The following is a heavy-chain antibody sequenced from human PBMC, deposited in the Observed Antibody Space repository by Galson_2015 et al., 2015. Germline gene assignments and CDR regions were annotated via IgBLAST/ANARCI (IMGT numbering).Heavy chain of an antibody. CDR2: ISSSSSYM. J-gene: IGHJ5*02. Sequence: QAPGKGLEWVSSISSSSSYMYYADSVKGRFTISRDNAKNSLYLQMNSLRAEDTAVYYCARDLGIEYYYDSSGYLGWFDPWGQGTLVTVSS. V-gene: IGHV3-21*01. D-gene: IGHD3-22*01. CDR3: ARDLGIEYYYDSSGYLGWFDP.